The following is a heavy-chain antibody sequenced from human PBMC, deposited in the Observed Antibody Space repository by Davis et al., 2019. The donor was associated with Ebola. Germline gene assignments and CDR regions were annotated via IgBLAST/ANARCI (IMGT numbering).Heavy chain of an antibody. V-gene: IGHV4-59*12. Sequence: SETLSPTCPVSGGSISSYYWSWIRQPPGKGLEWIGYLYYSGSTNYNPSLKTRVTISVDTSKNQFSLKRSPVTAADTAVYYCARDLGMATGAFDIWGQGTMVTVSS. CDR1: GGSISSYY. CDR2: LYYSGST. J-gene: IGHJ3*02. CDR3: ARDLGMATGAFDI. D-gene: IGHD5-24*01.